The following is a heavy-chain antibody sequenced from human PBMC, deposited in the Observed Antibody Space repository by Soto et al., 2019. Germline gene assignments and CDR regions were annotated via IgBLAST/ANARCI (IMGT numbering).Heavy chain of an antibody. V-gene: IGHV1-69*01. J-gene: IGHJ6*02. D-gene: IGHD5-18*01. Sequence: QVQLVQSGAEVKKPGSSVKVSCKASGGTFSSYAISWVRQAPGQGLEWMGGIIPIFGTANYAQKFQGRVTITADESTSTAYMELSSLRSEDTAVYYCATCGYSYGYDCYYYYGMDVWGQGTTVTVSS. CDR2: IIPIFGTA. CDR1: GGTFSSYA. CDR3: ATCGYSYGYDCYYYYGMDV.